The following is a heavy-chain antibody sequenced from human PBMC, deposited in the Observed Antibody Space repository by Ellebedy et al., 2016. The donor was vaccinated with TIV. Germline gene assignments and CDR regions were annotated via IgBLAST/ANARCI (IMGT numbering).Heavy chain of an antibody. CDR2: INQDASRK. D-gene: IGHD1-1*01. V-gene: IGHV3-7*03. CDR3: TSPAVGHTTGCCRYYFDY. J-gene: IGHJ4*02. Sequence: PGGSLRLSCAASGFTFSDSWMTWVRQAPGKGLEWVANINQDASRKYYLDSVKGRFTVSRDNSRKPVLLQMNSLRAEDTAVYYCTSPAVGHTTGCCRYYFDYWGLGTVVAVSS. CDR1: GFTFSDSW.